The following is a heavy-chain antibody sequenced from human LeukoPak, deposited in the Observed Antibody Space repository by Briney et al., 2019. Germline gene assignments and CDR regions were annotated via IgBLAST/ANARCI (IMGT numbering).Heavy chain of an antibody. D-gene: IGHD6-13*01. CDR3: ARGGGQQLVLTFFDY. J-gene: IGHJ4*02. CDR2: IDYGGGT. Sequence: PSETLSLTCTVSGGSISSSNYYWGWIRQPPGKGLEWIGSIDYGGGTYYNPSLMSRVTISVDTSKNHFSLKLNSVTAADTAVYYCARGGGQQLVLTFFDYWGQGTLVTVSS. CDR1: GGSISSSNYY. V-gene: IGHV4-39*07.